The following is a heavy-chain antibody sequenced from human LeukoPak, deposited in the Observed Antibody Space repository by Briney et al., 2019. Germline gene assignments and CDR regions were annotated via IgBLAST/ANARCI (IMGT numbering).Heavy chain of an antibody. CDR2: ISSSSSYI. CDR1: GFTFSSYS. Sequence: GGSLRLSCAASGFTFSSYSMNWVRQAPGKGLEWVSSISSSSSYIYYADSVKGRFTISRDNAKNSLYLQMNSLRAEDTAVYYCASTYSSSWYPPYYYYYMDVWGKGTTVTISS. D-gene: IGHD6-13*01. V-gene: IGHV3-21*01. J-gene: IGHJ6*03. CDR3: ASTYSSSWYPPYYYYYMDV.